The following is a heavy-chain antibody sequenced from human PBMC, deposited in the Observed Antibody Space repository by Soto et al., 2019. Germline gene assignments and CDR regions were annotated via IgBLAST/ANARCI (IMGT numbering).Heavy chain of an antibody. V-gene: IGHV3-74*01. CDR1: GFTFSNYW. CDR2: INTDGRST. J-gene: IGHJ4*02. D-gene: IGHD3-22*01. Sequence: EVQLVEAGGGLVQPGGSLRLSCAASGFTFSNYWMNWVRQAPGKGLVWVSRINTDGRSTSYADSVKGRFIISRDNAKNTLYLQMNSLRGEDTAVYYCASGAAFYYDTSRYWGQGTLVTVSS. CDR3: ASGAAFYYDTSRY.